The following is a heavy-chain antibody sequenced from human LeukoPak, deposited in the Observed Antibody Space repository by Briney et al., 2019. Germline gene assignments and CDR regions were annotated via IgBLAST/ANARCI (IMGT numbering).Heavy chain of an antibody. CDR1: GYTFTGYY. D-gene: IGHD3-3*01. CDR2: INPNSGGT. CDR3: ARDSVTASHYYDFWSGYPSYYFDY. V-gene: IGHV1-2*02. Sequence: ASVKVSCEASGYTFTGYYMHWVRQAPGQGLEWMGWINPNSGGTNYAQKFQGRVTMTRDTSISTAYMELSRLRSDDTAVYYCARDSVTASHYYDFWSGYPSYYFDYWGQGTLVTVSS. J-gene: IGHJ4*02.